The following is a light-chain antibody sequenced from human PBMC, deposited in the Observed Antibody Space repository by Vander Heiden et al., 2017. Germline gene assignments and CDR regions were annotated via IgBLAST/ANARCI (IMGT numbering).Light chain of an antibody. CDR3: HQYNDCPPLT. V-gene: IGKV3-15*01. J-gene: IGKJ4*01. Sequence: DIVMTQTPATLSVYPGERATLSCSASQSVSSNLSWNQQKPGQAPSLLIFCASTRATGIPARFSGSGSGTEFTLTISSLQSEDFSVYYCHQYNDCPPLTFGGGTKVEIK. CDR1: QSVSSN. CDR2: CAS.